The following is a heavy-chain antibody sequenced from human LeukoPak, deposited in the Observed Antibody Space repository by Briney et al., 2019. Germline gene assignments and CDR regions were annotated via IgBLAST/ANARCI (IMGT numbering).Heavy chain of an antibody. CDR1: GGTFSSYA. D-gene: IGHD3-10*01. CDR2: IIPVFGTA. V-gene: IGHV1-69*13. Sequence: VASVKVSCKASGGTFSSYAISWVRQAPGQGLEWMGGIIPVFGTAYYAQKFQGRVTITADESTSTAYMELSSLRSEDTAVYYCASYYYGSGSYYPLDYWGQGTLVTVSS. CDR3: ASYYYGSGSYYPLDY. J-gene: IGHJ4*02.